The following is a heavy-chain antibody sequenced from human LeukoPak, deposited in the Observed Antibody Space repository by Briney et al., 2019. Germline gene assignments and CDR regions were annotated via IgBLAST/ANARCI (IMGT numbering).Heavy chain of an antibody. J-gene: IGHJ5*02. CDR2: INQDGSEK. Sequence: GGSRRFSCAPSAFIFSYYWMSWVRQAPGRGVEWVANINQDGSEKRYVDSAKGRFTISRDNAENLLYLQMNNLRAEDTAVYYCAREGGSGWYSGWFDPWGQGTLVTVSS. CDR1: AFIFSYYW. V-gene: IGHV3-7*03. D-gene: IGHD6-19*01. CDR3: AREGGSGWYSGWFDP.